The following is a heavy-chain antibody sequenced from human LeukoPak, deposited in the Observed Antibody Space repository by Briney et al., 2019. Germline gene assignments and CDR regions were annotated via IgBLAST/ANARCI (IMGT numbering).Heavy chain of an antibody. CDR1: GINFNTYA. CDR3: ARITGIEAAGDY. D-gene: IGHD6-13*01. V-gene: IGHV3-7*04. Sequence: PGGSLRLSCAASGINFNTYAMHWVRQAPGRGLEWVANIKHDGSEKFYVDSVRGRFTISRDNAKNSLYLQLNSLRAEDTALYYCARITGIEAAGDYWGQGTLVTVSS. J-gene: IGHJ4*02. CDR2: IKHDGSEK.